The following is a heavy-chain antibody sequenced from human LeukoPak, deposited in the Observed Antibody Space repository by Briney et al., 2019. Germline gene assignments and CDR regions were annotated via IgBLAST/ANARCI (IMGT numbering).Heavy chain of an antibody. J-gene: IGHJ5*02. CDR2: IYPGYSDA. V-gene: IGHV5-51*01. D-gene: IGHD2-2*01. CDR3: GRFAITSSLDH. Sequence: AASLMISSKTSGYRSTNNWIGWVRQVPGKSLEWMVLIYPGYSDAKYNPYFQGQVTLSVDASISTSYLQLGVLRASDTAIYYCGRFAITSSLDHWGQRALGTVSS. CDR1: GYRSTNNW.